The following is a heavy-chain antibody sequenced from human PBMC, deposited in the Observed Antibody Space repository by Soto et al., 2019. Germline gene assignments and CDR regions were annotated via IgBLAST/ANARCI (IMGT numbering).Heavy chain of an antibody. J-gene: IGHJ6*02. CDR3: ARDRWTTVTTTDGTDV. Sequence: PSETLSLTCTVSGGSISSGGYYWSWIRQHPGKGLEWIGYIYYSGSTYYNPSLKSRVTISVDTSKNQFSLKLSSVTAADTAVYYCARDRWTTVTTTDGTDVWGPGTTLTVSS. V-gene: IGHV4-31*03. CDR2: IYYSGST. D-gene: IGHD4-17*01. CDR1: GGSISSGGYY.